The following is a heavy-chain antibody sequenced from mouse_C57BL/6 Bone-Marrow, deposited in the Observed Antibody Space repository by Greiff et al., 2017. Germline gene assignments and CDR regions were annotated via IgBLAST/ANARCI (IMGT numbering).Heavy chain of an antibody. CDR1: GYTFTSYW. Sequence: QVQLQQSGAELAKPGASVKLSCKASGYTFTSYWMHWVKQRPGKGLEWIGYINPSSGYTKYNQKFKDKATLTADKSSSTAYMQRSSLTYEDSAVYYCARRVYGAWFAYWGQGTLVTVSA. CDR3: ARRVYGAWFAY. J-gene: IGHJ3*01. D-gene: IGHD1-1*02. CDR2: INPSSGYT. V-gene: IGHV1-7*01.